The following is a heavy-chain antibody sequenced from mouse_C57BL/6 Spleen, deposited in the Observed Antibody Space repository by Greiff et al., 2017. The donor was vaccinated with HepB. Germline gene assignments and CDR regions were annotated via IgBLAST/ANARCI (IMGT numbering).Heavy chain of an antibody. CDR3: ARRAYYYGPLYAMDY. CDR2: IDPSDSYT. V-gene: IGHV1-50*01. D-gene: IGHD1-1*01. Sequence: QVQLQQPGAELVKPGASVKLSCKASGYTFTSYWMQWVKQRPGQGLEWIGEIDPSDSYTNYNQKFKGKATLTVDTSSSTAYMQLSSLTSEDSAVYYCARRAYYYGPLYAMDYWGQGTSVTVSS. J-gene: IGHJ4*01. CDR1: GYTFTSYW.